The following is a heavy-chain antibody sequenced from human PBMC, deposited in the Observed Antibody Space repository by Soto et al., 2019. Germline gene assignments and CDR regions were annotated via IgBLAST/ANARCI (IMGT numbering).Heavy chain of an antibody. CDR3: ARETGHRGPYAY. J-gene: IGHJ4*02. CDR2: ISGSGDNT. V-gene: IGHV3-23*01. D-gene: IGHD4-17*01. CDR1: AFTFRNYG. Sequence: EVQLLESGGGLVQPGGSLRLSCAASAFTFRNYGMNWVRKAPGKGLEWVSAISGSGDNTYYADSVKGRFTISRDNSKNTLYLQMNSLRAEDTAVYYCARETGHRGPYAYWGQGTLVTVSS.